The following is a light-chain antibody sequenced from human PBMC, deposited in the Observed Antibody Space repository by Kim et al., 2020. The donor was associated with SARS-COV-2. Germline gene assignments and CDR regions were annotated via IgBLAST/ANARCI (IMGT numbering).Light chain of an antibody. CDR3: QAWDSSTYC. J-gene: IGLJ1*01. CDR2: QDS. V-gene: IGLV3-1*01. Sequence: SYELTQPPSVSVSPGQTASLPCSVYQLGDKYACWYQQKPGQSPVLVIYQDSKRPSGIPDRFSGSNSGNTATLTISWTKAMDYASYYFQAWDSSTYCFGT. CDR1: QLGDKY.